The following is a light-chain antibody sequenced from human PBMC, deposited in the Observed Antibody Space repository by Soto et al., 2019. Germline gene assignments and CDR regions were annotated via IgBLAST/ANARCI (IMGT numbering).Light chain of an antibody. J-gene: IGLJ3*02. CDR2: DVT. CDR1: SSDVGGYSY. Sequence: QSALTQPASVSGSPGQSITISCTGTSSDVGGYSYVSWCQQHPGKAPKLMIFDVTYRPSGVSNRFSGSKSGNTASLTISGLQAEDEADYYCTSYTSSSTLVVFGGGTKLTVL. CDR3: TSYTSSSTLVV. V-gene: IGLV2-14*01.